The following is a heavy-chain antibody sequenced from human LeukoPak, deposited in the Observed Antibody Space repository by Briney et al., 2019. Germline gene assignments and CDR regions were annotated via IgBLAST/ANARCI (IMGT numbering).Heavy chain of an antibody. V-gene: IGHV1-46*03. CDR2: INPSGGST. Sequence: ASVKVSCKASGYTFTSYYMHWVRQAPGQGLEWMGIINPSGGSTSYAQKFQGRVTMTRDTSTSTVYMELSSLRSEDTAVYYCARDEPGIAVAGIGVSWGQGTLVTDSS. J-gene: IGHJ5*02. CDR3: ARDEPGIAVAGIGVS. CDR1: GYTFTSYY. D-gene: IGHD6-19*01.